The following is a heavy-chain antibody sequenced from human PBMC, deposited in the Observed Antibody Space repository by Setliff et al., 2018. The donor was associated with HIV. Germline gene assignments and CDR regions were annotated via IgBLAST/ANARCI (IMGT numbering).Heavy chain of an antibody. CDR3: ATARPRHLVSTNPPYYFDY. Sequence: PGGSLRLSCAVSGFFFSDHYMSWIRQAPGKGLEWVSYISFSGNTIYYRDSVRGRFTIARDNARNSLYLQMNSLKADDTAVYYCATARPRHLVSTNPPYYFDYWGQGTLVTAPQ. V-gene: IGHV3-11*01. CDR2: ISFSGNTI. D-gene: IGHD2-8*02. CDR1: GFFFSDHY. J-gene: IGHJ4*02.